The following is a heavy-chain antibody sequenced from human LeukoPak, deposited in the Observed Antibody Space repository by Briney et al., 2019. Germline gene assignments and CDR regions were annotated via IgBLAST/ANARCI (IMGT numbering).Heavy chain of an antibody. CDR1: GFIFSSYW. J-gene: IGHJ4*02. Sequence: PGGSLRLSCAASGFIFSSYWMSWVRQAPGKGLEWVASIKEDGSEKYYVDSVKGRFTISRDNAKNSLYLQMNSLRAKDTAVYYCASFYSSGWEPLFDYWGQGTLVTVSS. CDR2: IKEDGSEK. CDR3: ASFYSSGWEPLFDY. D-gene: IGHD6-19*01. V-gene: IGHV3-7*01.